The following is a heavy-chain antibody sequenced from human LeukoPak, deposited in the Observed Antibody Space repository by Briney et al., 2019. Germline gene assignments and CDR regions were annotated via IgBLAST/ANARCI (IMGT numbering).Heavy chain of an antibody. D-gene: IGHD3-9*01. J-gene: IGHJ2*01. CDR2: IYYSGST. CDR3: ARGSVLRYFWYFDL. V-gene: IGHV4-31*03. CDR1: GGSISSGGYY. Sequence: SETLSLTCTVSGGSISSGGYYWSWIRQHPGKGLEWIGYIYYSGSTYYNPSLKSRVTISVDRSKNQFSLKLSSVTAADTAVYYCARGSVLRYFWYFDLWGRGTLVTVSS.